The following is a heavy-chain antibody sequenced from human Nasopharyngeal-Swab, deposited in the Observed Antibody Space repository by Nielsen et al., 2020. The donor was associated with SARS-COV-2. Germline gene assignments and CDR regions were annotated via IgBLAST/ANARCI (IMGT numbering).Heavy chain of an antibody. J-gene: IGHJ5*02. Sequence: WIRQPPGKGLEWIGEINHSGSTNYNPSLKSRVTISVDTSKNQFSLKLNSVTAADSAVYYCARDQGIAVPIGWFDPWGQGTLVTVSS. V-gene: IGHV4-34*01. CDR3: ARDQGIAVPIGWFDP. CDR2: INHSGST. D-gene: IGHD6-19*01.